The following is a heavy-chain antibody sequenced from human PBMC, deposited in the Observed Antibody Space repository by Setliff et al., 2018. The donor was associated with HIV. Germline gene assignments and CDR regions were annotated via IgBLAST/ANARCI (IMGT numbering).Heavy chain of an antibody. V-gene: IGHV4-4*02. J-gene: IGHJ5*02. D-gene: IGHD6-19*01. Sequence: SETLSLTCAVSGGSISSNWWSWVRQPPGQGPQWIGSIYQSGSIYYNPSLQSRVTISVDSSKNQFSLNLFSVTAADTAVYYCARPRRVRSRAWYWFDIWGQGTLVTVSS. CDR3: ARPRRVRSRAWYWFDI. CDR2: IYQSGSI. CDR1: GGSISSNW.